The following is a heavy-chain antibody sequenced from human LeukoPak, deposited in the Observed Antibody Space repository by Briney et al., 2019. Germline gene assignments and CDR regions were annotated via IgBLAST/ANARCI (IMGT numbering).Heavy chain of an antibody. V-gene: IGHV3-72*01. CDR3: SRDATGDH. Sequence: AGGSLRLSCAASGFTFSSYAMSWVRQAPGKGLEWVGRSRNRAKSYTTDYAASVKGRFTISRDDSKSTLYLQMNSLETEDTAVYYCSRDATGDHWGQGTLVSVSS. CDR2: SRNRAKSYTT. CDR1: GFTFSSYA. J-gene: IGHJ4*02.